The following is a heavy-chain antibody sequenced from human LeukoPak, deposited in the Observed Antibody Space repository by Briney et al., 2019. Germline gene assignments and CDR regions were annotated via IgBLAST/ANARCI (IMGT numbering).Heavy chain of an antibody. CDR2: IDYDSSHI. CDR1: GFTFSNSA. CDR3: ARDPLRYLRVGHYDY. V-gene: IGHV3-21*01. J-gene: IGHJ4*02. D-gene: IGHD3-9*01. Sequence: GGSLRLSCAASGFTFSNSAMNWVRQVPGKGLEWVSSIDYDSSHIYYAASVRGRFTISRDNARNSVYLQMNSLRAEDTAVYYCARDPLRYLRVGHYDYWGQGTLVAVSS.